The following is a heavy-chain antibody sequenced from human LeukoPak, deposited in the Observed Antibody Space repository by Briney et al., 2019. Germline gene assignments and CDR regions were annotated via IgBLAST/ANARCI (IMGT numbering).Heavy chain of an antibody. CDR3: ARDKSIKQWLVPQNYYFDY. CDR1: GFTFSSYG. J-gene: IGHJ4*02. D-gene: IGHD6-19*01. CDR2: IWYDGNNK. Sequence: GRSLRLSCAASGFTFSSYGMHWVRQAPGKGLEWVAVIWYDGNNKYYADSVKGRFTISRDNSKNTLYLQMNSLRAEDTAVYYCARDKSIKQWLVPQNYYFDYWGQGTLVTVSS. V-gene: IGHV3-33*01.